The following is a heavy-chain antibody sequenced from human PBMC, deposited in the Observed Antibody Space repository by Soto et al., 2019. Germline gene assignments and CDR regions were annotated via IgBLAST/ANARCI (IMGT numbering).Heavy chain of an antibody. V-gene: IGHV3-23*01. Sequence: AGPLRLCCAASGYSVTSSAMRGSRQAPGKGLAWVSAISGSGGSTYYADSVKGRFTISRDNSKNTLYLQMNSLRAEDMAVYYRAKGNYDAGDYSGQGTLVTVSS. CDR1: GYSVTSSA. CDR3: AKGNYDAGDY. D-gene: IGHD3-3*01. CDR2: ISGSGGST. J-gene: IGHJ4*02.